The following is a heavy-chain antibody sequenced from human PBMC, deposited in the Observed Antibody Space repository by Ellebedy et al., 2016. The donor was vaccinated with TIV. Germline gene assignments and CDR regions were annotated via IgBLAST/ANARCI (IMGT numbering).Heavy chain of an antibody. CDR1: GFTFTSSA. Sequence: AASVKVSCKASGFTFTSSAMQWVRQARGQRLEWIGWIVVGSGNTNYAQKFQERVTITRDMSTSTAYMELSSLRSEDTAVYYCAAGRRFDYGDYIRRGGAFDIWGQGTMVTVSS. J-gene: IGHJ3*02. D-gene: IGHD4-17*01. V-gene: IGHV1-58*02. CDR2: IVVGSGNT. CDR3: AAGRRFDYGDYIRRGGAFDI.